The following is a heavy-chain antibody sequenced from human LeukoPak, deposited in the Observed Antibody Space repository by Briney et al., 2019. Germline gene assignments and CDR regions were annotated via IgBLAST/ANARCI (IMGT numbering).Heavy chain of an antibody. CDR1: GFTFDDYA. J-gene: IGHJ4*02. D-gene: IGHD1-7*01. CDR3: AKDFFPTGTTPLFDY. CDR2: ISWNSGSI. Sequence: GRSLRLSCAASGFTFDDYAMHWVRQAPGKGLEWVSGISWNSGSIGYADSVKGRFTISRDNAKNSLNLQMNSLRAEDTALYYCAKDFFPTGTTPLFDYWGQGTLVTVSS. V-gene: IGHV3-9*01.